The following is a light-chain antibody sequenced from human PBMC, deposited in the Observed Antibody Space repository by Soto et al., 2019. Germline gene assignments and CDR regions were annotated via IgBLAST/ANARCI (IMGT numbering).Light chain of an antibody. CDR3: QPSYSPPHT. Sequence: GDRGTITCRESQSISNSLNWYRQNPGKAPKLLIYTASSLQSWVPSSFSGSGSGTDFTLTISNLQPEDFATYYCQPSYSPPHTLGQGTKVDIK. CDR1: QSISNS. V-gene: IGKV1-39*01. CDR2: TAS. J-gene: IGKJ1*01.